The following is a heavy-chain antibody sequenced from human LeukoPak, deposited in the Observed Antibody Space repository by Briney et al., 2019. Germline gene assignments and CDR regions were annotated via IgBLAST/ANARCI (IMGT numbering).Heavy chain of an antibody. Sequence: GGSLRLSCTASGFTFGDYAMSWFRQAPGKGLEWVGFIRSKAYGGTTEYAASVKGRFTISRDNAKNSLYLQMNSLRAEDTAVYYCARAKRNGFDIWGQGTMVTVSS. CDR3: ARAKRNGFDI. V-gene: IGHV3-49*03. CDR2: IRSKAYGGTT. CDR1: GFTFGDYA. J-gene: IGHJ3*02.